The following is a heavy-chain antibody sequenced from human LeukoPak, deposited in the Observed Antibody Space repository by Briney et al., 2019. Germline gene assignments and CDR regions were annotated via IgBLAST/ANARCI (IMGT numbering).Heavy chain of an antibody. D-gene: IGHD2-2*01. J-gene: IGHJ5*02. V-gene: IGHV3-48*03. CDR2: ISSSGSTI. Sequence: GGSLRLSCAASGFTFSSYEMNWVRQAPGKGLEWVSYISSSGSTIYYADSVKGRFTIPRDNSKNTLYLQMNSLRAEDTAVYYCATRGYCSGTSCYAPQPWGQGTLVTVSS. CDR1: GFTFSSYE. CDR3: ATRGYCSGTSCYAPQP.